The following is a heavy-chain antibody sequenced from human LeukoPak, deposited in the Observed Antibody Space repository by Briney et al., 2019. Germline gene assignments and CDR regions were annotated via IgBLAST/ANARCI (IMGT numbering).Heavy chain of an antibody. CDR1: GFTFNSYA. D-gene: IGHD3-22*01. V-gene: IGHV3-23*01. CDR3: ANGASPYYYDTSGYYFLDY. Sequence: GGSLRLSCAASGFTFNSYAMSWVRQAPGEGLEWVSAISGSGDSTYYADSVKGRFTFSRDNSKNTLYLQMNSLRAEDTAVYYCANGASPYYYDTSGYYFLDYWGRGILVTVSS. CDR2: ISGSGDST. J-gene: IGHJ4*02.